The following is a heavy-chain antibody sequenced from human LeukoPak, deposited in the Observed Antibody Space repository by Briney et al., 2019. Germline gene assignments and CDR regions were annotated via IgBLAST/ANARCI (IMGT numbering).Heavy chain of an antibody. Sequence: GGSLRLSCAASGFTVSSNYMSWVRQAPGKGLEWVSVIYSGGSTYYADSVKGRFTISRDSSKNTLYLQMNSLRAEDTAVYYCARAGGWYGGEYFDYWGQGTLVTVSS. D-gene: IGHD6-19*01. CDR2: IYSGGST. CDR1: GFTVSSNY. CDR3: ARAGGWYGGEYFDY. J-gene: IGHJ4*02. V-gene: IGHV3-53*01.